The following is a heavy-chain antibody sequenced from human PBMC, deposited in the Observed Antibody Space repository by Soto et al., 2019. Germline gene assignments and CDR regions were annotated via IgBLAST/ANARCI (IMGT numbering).Heavy chain of an antibody. J-gene: IGHJ4*02. CDR3: ARDRMFDY. CDR2: IYYSGST. Sequence: PSETLSLTCTVSGGSISSYYWSWIRQPPGKGLEWIGYIYYSGSTNYNPSLKSRVTISVDTSKNQFSLKLSSVTAADTAVYYCARDRMFDYWGQGTLVTVPQ. V-gene: IGHV4-59*01. CDR1: GGSISSYY.